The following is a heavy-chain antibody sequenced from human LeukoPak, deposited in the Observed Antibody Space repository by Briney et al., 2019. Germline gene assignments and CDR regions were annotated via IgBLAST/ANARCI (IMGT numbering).Heavy chain of an antibody. D-gene: IGHD2-2*01. V-gene: IGHV1-2*02. CDR1: GYTFTGYY. J-gene: IGHJ4*02. CDR2: INPNSGGT. CDR3: ARILGYCSSTSCQRAFDY. Sequence: GASVKVSCKASGYTFTGYYMHWVRQAPGQGLEWMGWINPNSGGTNYAQKFQGRVTMTRDTSISTAYMELSRLRSDDTAVYYCARILGYCSSTSCQRAFDYWGQGTLVTVSS.